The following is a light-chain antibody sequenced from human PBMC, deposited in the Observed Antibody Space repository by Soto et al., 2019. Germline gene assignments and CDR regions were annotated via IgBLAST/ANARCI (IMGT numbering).Light chain of an antibody. CDR3: QQYNDWPLT. J-gene: IGKJ1*01. Sequence: EIVMTQSPATLSVSPGERATLSCRASQAVRSNIAWYQQKPGQAPRLVIYGSSTRATGFPARFSGSGSGTEFTLTISSLQSKDFALYYCQQYNDWPLTFGQGTRVEIK. CDR2: GSS. V-gene: IGKV3-15*01. CDR1: QAVRSN.